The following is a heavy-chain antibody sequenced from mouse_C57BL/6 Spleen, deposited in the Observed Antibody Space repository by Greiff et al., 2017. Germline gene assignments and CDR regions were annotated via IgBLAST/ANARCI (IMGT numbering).Heavy chain of an antibody. CDR1: GFNIKDYY. CDR2: IDPEGGET. CDR3: ALLGEGYWDY. Sequence: EVQLQQSGAELVKPGASVKLSCTASGFNIKDYYMHWVKQRTEQGLEWIGRIDPEGGETKYAPKFQGKATITADTSSTTAYLQLSSLTSKDAADYYCALLGEGYWDYGGKGTPLTVS. D-gene: IGHD4-1*01. V-gene: IGHV14-2*01. J-gene: IGHJ2*01.